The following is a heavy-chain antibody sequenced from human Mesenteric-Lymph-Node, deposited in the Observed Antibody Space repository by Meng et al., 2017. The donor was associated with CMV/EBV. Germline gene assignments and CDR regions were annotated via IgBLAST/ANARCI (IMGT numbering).Heavy chain of an antibody. CDR3: ARGYAGAFDV. J-gene: IGHJ3*01. V-gene: IGHV3-21*01. CDR1: GFTFSTYS. CDR2: ISSSSSHI. D-gene: IGHD2-15*01. Sequence: GGSLRLSCAASGFTFSTYSMNWVRQAPGKGLEWVSSISSSSSHISYADSVKGRFTISRDNAKNSLYLQMNSLRAEDTAVYYCARGYAGAFDVWGQGTMVTVSS.